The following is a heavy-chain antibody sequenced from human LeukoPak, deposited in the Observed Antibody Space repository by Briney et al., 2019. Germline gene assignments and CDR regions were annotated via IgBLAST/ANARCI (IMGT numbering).Heavy chain of an antibody. Sequence: PSETLSLTCAVSGGSISSSNWWSWVRQPPGKGLEWIGEIYHSGSTNYNPSLKSRVTISVDKSKNQFSLKLSSVTAADTAVYYCASFGAYSNYGFDNWFDPWGQGTLVTVSS. D-gene: IGHD4-11*01. CDR2: IYHSGST. J-gene: IGHJ5*02. V-gene: IGHV4-4*02. CDR1: GGSISSSNW. CDR3: ASFGAYSNYGFDNWFDP.